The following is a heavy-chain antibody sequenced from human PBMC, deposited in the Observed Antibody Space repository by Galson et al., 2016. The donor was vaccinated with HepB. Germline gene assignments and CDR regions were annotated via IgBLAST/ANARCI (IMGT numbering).Heavy chain of an antibody. Sequence: TLSLTCTVSGASINAYYWTWIRRPPGKGLEWIGYVYYSGSTYYNPSLRSRVTLSVDTAKNQFSLKLSSMTAADTAMYYCARVVVVSAPDFYHGMDVWGQGTTVTVSS. CDR2: VYYSGST. V-gene: IGHV4-59*12. D-gene: IGHD2-15*01. CDR1: GASINAYY. CDR3: ARVVVVSAPDFYHGMDV. J-gene: IGHJ6*02.